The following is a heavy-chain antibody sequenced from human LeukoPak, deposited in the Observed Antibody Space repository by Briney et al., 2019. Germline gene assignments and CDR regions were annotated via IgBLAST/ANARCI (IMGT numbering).Heavy chain of an antibody. V-gene: IGHV3-43*02. CDR1: GFTFDDYA. CDR2: ISGDGGST. J-gene: IGHJ4*02. Sequence: PGGSLRLSCAASGFTFDDYAMHWVRQAPGKGLEWVSLISGDGGSTYYADSVKGRFTISRDNSKNSLYLQMNSLRTEDTALYYCPTRGYSYALDYWGQGTLVTVSS. D-gene: IGHD5-18*01. CDR3: PTRGYSYALDY.